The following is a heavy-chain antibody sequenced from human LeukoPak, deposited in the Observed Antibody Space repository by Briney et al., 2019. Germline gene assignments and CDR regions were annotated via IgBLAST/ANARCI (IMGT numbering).Heavy chain of an antibody. Sequence: PGGSLRLSCAASGFIVSSNYLSWVRQAPGKGLEWVSSIYAGGSTYYADSVKGRFITSRDNSKNTVYLPMNSLRVEDTAVYYCAGSMVTPYHFDYWGQGTLVTVSS. CDR2: IYAGGST. J-gene: IGHJ4*02. V-gene: IGHV3-53*01. CDR1: GFIVSSNY. D-gene: IGHD2-21*02. CDR3: AGSMVTPYHFDY.